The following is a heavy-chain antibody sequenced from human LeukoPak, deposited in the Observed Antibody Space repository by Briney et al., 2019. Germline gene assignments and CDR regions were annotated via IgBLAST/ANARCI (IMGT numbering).Heavy chain of an antibody. CDR2: ICHSGST. CDR3: ARGRAGSYRSYFDY. V-gene: IGHV4-38-2*01. D-gene: IGHD3-10*01. Sequence: PSETLSLTCAVSGYSISSGYYWGWIRQPPGKGLEWIGSICHSGSTYYNPSLQSRVTISVDTSKNQFSLNLSSVTAADTAVYYCARGRAGSYRSYFDYWGQGTLVTVSS. CDR1: GYSISSGYY. J-gene: IGHJ4*02.